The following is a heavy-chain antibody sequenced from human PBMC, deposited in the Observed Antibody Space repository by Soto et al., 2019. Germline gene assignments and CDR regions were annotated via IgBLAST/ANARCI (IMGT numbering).Heavy chain of an antibody. V-gene: IGHV4-31*03. CDR1: GGSISSGGYY. CDR2: IYYSGST. CDR3: AREVRGDTLNYYYYMDV. J-gene: IGHJ6*03. Sequence: PSETLSLTCTVSGGSISSGGYYWSWIRQHPGKGLEWIGYIYYSGSTYYNPSLKSRVAISVDTSKNQFSLKLSSVTAADTAVYYCAREVRGDTLNYYYYMDVWGKGTTVTVSS. D-gene: IGHD3-10*01.